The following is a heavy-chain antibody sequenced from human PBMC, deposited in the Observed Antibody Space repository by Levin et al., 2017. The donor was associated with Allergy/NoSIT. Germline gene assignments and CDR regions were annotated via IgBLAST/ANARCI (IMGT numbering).Heavy chain of an antibody. CDR2: INPNSGGT. CDR1: GYTFTGYY. CDR3: ARGGYYDSSGYGAFDI. D-gene: IGHD3-22*01. J-gene: IGHJ3*02. Sequence: ASVKVSCKASGYTFTGYYMHWVRQAPGQGLEWMGRINPNSGGTNYAQKFQGRVTMTRDTSISTAYMELSRLRSDDTAVYYCARGGYYDSSGYGAFDIWGQGTMVTVSS. V-gene: IGHV1-2*06.